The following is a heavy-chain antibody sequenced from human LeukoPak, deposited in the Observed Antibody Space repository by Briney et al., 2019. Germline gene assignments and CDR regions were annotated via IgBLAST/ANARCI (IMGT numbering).Heavy chain of an antibody. V-gene: IGHV1-69*13. D-gene: IGHD6-13*01. CDR3: ARDEQQLATGWFDP. J-gene: IGHJ5*02. CDR2: IIPIFGTA. CDR1: GGTFSSYA. Sequence: SVKVSCKASGGTFSSYAISWVRQAPGQGLEWMGGIIPIFGTANYAQKFQGRVTITADESTSTAYMELSSLRSEDTAVYYCARDEQQLATGWFDPWGQGTLVTVSS.